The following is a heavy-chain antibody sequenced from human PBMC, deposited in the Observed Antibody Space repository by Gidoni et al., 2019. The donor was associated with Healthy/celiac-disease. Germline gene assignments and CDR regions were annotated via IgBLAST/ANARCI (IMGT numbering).Heavy chain of an antibody. J-gene: IGHJ4*02. Sequence: QVQLVESGGGLVKPGGSLRLSCAASGFTFSDYYMSWIRQAPGKGLEWVSYISSSSSYTNYADSVKGRFTISRDNAKNSLYLQMNSLRAEDTAVYYCASTYSSGWYGYWGQGTLVTVSS. CDR1: GFTFSDYY. V-gene: IGHV3-11*06. D-gene: IGHD6-19*01. CDR3: ASTYSSGWYGY. CDR2: ISSSSSYT.